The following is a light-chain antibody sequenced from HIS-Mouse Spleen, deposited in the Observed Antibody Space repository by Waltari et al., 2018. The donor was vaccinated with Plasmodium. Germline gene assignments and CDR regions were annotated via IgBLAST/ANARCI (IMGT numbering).Light chain of an antibody. CDR1: ALPKKY. J-gene: IGLJ3*02. Sequence: SYELTQPPSVSVSPGQTARITCSGDALPKKYAYWYQQKSGQAPVLVTYEDSKRPAGIPERGSGSSAGTRATLTISGAQVDDEADYYCYSTDSSGNHRVFGGGTKLTVL. V-gene: IGLV3-10*01. CDR2: EDS. CDR3: YSTDSSGNHRV.